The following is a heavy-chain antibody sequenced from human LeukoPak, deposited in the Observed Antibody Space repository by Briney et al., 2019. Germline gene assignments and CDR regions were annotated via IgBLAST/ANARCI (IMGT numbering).Heavy chain of an antibody. CDR1: GFSLASSGMC. Sequence: SGPALVKPTQTLTLTCSFSGFSLASSGMCVSWVRQPPGKALEWLARIDWDEDKFYRTSLKTRLTISKDTSKNQAVLTMTNMDPVDTATYYCSRMRRVVTTEGNYYYMDVWGKGTTVTVSS. J-gene: IGHJ6*03. D-gene: IGHD3-3*01. V-gene: IGHV2-70*17. CDR2: IDWDEDK. CDR3: SRMRRVVTTEGNYYYMDV.